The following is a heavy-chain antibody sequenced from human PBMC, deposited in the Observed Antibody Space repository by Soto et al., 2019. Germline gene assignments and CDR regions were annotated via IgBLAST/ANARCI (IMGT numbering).Heavy chain of an antibody. V-gene: IGHV4-34*01. J-gene: IGHJ4*02. Sequence: SETLSLTCAVYGGSFSGYYWSWIRQPPGKGLEWIGEINHSGSTNYNPSLKSRVTISVDTSKNQFSLKLSSVTAADTAVYYCARALRFKYYYDSSGYYDYWGQGTLVTVYS. CDR2: INHSGST. D-gene: IGHD3-22*01. CDR1: GGSFSGYY. CDR3: ARALRFKYYYDSSGYYDY.